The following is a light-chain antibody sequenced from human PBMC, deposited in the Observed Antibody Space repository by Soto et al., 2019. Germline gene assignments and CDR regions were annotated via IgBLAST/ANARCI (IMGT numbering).Light chain of an antibody. CDR3: QQYGSSPWT. V-gene: IGKV3-20*01. CDR2: GAS. CDR1: QSVSSSY. J-gene: IGKJ1*01. Sequence: EIVLTQSPGTLSLSPGERATLSCRASQSVSSSYFAWYQQKPGQPPMLLIYGASSRATGIPDRCSGSGSGTDFSLTISRLVQEEFSAYYCQQYGSSPWTFGQGTKVEIK.